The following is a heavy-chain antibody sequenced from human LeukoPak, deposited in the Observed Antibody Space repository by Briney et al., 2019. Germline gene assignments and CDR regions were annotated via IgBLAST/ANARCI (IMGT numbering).Heavy chain of an antibody. D-gene: IGHD2-2*01. CDR2: INHSGST. CDR3: ARRAIEVVPAAMRDYYYYGMDV. CDR1: SGSFSGYY. J-gene: IGHJ6*04. Sequence: SETLSLTCAVYSGSFSGYYWSWIRQPPGKGLEWIGEINHSGSTNYNPSLKSRVTISVDTSKNQFSLKLSSVTAADTAVYYCARRAIEVVPAAMRDYYYYGMDVWGKGTTVTVSS. V-gene: IGHV4-34*01.